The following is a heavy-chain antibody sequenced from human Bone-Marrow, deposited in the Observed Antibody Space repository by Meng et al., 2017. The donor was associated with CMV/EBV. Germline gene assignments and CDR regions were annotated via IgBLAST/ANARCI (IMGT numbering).Heavy chain of an antibody. V-gene: IGHV1-2*02. D-gene: IGHD2-2*01. Sequence: ASVKVSCKASGYTFTGYYMHWVRQAPGQGLEWMGWINPNSGGTNYAQKFQGRVTMTRDTSISTAYMELGRLRSDDTAVYYCARDSIVVPAIVYYYYGMDVWGQGTTVTVSS. CDR2: INPNSGGT. CDR1: GYTFTGYY. CDR3: ARDSIVVPAIVYYYYGMDV. J-gene: IGHJ6*01.